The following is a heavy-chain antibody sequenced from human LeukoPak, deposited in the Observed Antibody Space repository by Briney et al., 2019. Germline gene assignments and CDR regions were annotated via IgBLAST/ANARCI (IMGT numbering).Heavy chain of an antibody. CDR1: GGSITTSSYY. CDR3: ARAFRARYFDL. Sequence: SETLPLTCTVSGGSITTSSYYWGWIRQPPGKGLEWIGIIYYSGSTYYNPSLKGRVTISVDTSKNQFSLKLSSVPAADTAVYYCARAFRARYFDLWGRGTLVAVSS. CDR2: IYYSGST. D-gene: IGHD2/OR15-2a*01. V-gene: IGHV4-39*01. J-gene: IGHJ2*01.